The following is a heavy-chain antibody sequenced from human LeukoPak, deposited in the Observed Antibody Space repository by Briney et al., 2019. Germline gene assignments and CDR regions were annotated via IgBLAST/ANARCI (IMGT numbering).Heavy chain of an antibody. J-gene: IGHJ3*02. CDR3: ARGPPPYDFWSGYSDAFDI. D-gene: IGHD3-3*01. CDR1: GGSFSGYY. CDR2: INHSGST. V-gene: IGHV4-34*01. Sequence: SETLSLTCAVYGGSFSGYYWSWIRQPPGKGLEWIGEINHSGSTNYNPSLKSRVTISVDTSKNQFSLKLSSVTAADTAVYYCARGPPPYDFWSGYSDAFDIWGQGTMVTVSS.